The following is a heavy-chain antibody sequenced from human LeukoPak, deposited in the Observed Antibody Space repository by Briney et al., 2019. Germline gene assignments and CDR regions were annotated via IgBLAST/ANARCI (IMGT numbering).Heavy chain of an antibody. D-gene: IGHD6-19*01. V-gene: IGHV4-59*01. CDR2: IYYSGST. CDR3: ARSQWLVSVGFDY. J-gene: IGHJ4*02. CDR1: GGSISSYY. Sequence: SETLSLTCTVSGGSISSYYWSWIRQPPGKGLEWIGYIYYSGSTNYNPSLKSRVTISVDTSKNQFSLKLSSVTAAYRAVYYCARSQWLVSVGFDYWGRGILVTVSS.